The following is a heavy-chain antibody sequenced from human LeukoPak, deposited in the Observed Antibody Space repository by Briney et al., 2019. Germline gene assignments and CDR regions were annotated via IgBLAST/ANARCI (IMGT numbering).Heavy chain of an antibody. CDR3: ARGLLLWFGELGALGY. J-gene: IGHJ4*02. CDR1: GFAFTTYA. D-gene: IGHD3-10*01. Sequence: ASVKVSCKTSGFAFTTYAMHWVRQAPGQRPEWMGWINAGNGNTRYSQQFQGRVTITRDTSASTVYMELSSLRSEDTAIYYCARGLLLWFGELGALGYWGQGTLVTVSS. V-gene: IGHV1-3*01. CDR2: INAGNGNT.